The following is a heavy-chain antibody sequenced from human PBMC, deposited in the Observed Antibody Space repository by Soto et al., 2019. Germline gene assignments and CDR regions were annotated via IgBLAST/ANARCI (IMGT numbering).Heavy chain of an antibody. V-gene: IGHV5-10-1*01. J-gene: IGHJ3*02. CDR1: GYSFTSYW. CDR2: IDPSDSYT. CDR3: ARHYDYVWGSYRYRPEYAFDI. D-gene: IGHD3-16*02. Sequence: GESLKISCKGSGYSFTSYWISWVRQMPGKGLEWMGRIDPSDSYTNYSPSFQGHVTISADKSISTAYLQWSSLKASDTAMYYCARHYDYVWGSYRYRPEYAFDIWGQGTMVTVSS.